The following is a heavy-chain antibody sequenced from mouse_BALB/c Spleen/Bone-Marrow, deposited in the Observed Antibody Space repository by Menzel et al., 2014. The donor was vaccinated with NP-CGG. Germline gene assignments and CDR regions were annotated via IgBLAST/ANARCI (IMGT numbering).Heavy chain of an antibody. J-gene: IGHJ4*01. V-gene: IGHV2-9*02. CDR2: IWAGGST. CDR3: ARGSYYEGAMDY. CDR1: GFSLTSYG. D-gene: IGHD1-1*01. Sequence: VQGVESGPGLVAPSQSLSITCTVSGFSLTSYGVHWVRQPPGKVLEWLGVIWAGGSTNYNSALMSRLSISKDDSKSQVFLKMNSLQTDDTAMYYCARGSYYEGAMDYWGQGTSVTVSS.